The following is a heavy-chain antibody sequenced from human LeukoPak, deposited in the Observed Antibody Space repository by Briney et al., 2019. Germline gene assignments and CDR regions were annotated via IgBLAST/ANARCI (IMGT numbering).Heavy chain of an antibody. CDR1: GGSISTYY. V-gene: IGHV4-59*01. J-gene: IGHJ4*02. CDR2: IYYSGST. D-gene: IGHD3-3*01. CDR3: ARAILSGYPDS. Sequence: PSETLSLTCSVSGGSISTYYWTWIRQPPGKGLEWIGYIYYSGSTNYNPSLKSRVAISLDTSKNQFSLKLSSVTAADTAVYYCARAILSGYPDSWGQGTLVIVFS.